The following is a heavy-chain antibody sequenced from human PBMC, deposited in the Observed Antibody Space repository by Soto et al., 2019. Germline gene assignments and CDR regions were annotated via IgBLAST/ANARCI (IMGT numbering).Heavy chain of an antibody. V-gene: IGHV4-59*01. CDR1: GDSISTFY. D-gene: IGHD3-22*01. CDR3: ARGRTVRNYADDSSDYFYFFGY. J-gene: IGHJ4*02. CDR2: VYYTGST. Sequence: NPSETLSLTCTVSGDSISTFYWGWMRQSPGKELEWIGYVYYTGSTNYNPSLKSRVTISVDRSKNQFSPKLTSANAADTAVYYCARGRTVRNYADDSSDYFYFFGYWGQGTQVTSPQ.